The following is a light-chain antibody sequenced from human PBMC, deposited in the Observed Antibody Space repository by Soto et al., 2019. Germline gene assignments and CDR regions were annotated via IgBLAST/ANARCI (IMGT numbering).Light chain of an antibody. CDR3: HQDYSYPVLS. J-gene: IGKJ4*01. V-gene: IGKV1-8*01. CDR1: QGMGSY. CDR2: TTS. Sequence: IRMTQSPSSLSASTGDRVTITCRASQGMGSYLAWYQQKPGRAPKLLIYTTSTLESGVPSRFSGRASGTDFTLTISGLQSEDFGTYYCHQDYSYPVLSFGGGTKVDI.